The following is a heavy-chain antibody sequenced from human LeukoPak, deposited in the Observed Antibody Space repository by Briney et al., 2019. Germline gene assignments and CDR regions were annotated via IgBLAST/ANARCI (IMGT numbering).Heavy chain of an antibody. CDR3: ARFYTALLYCSGGSCRPGFDY. CDR2: INHSGST. Sequence: SETLSLTCAVYGGSFSGYYWSWIRQPPGKGLEWIGEINHSGSTNYNPSLKSRVTISVDTSKNQFSLKLSSVTAADTAVYYCARFYTALLYCSGGSCRPGFDYWGQGTLVTVSS. V-gene: IGHV4-34*01. D-gene: IGHD2-15*01. CDR1: GGSFSGYY. J-gene: IGHJ4*02.